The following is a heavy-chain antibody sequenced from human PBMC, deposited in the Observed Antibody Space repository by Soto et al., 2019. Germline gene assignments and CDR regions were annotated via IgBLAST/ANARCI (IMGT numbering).Heavy chain of an antibody. V-gene: IGHV3-7*04. CDR3: ARGDFYDSSGPFSDEFDI. D-gene: IGHD3-22*01. CDR2: IKPHGGEK. Sequence: PGGALRLSCAASGFTFSTYWMSWVRQAPGKGLQWVANIKPHGGEKWYLDSVRGRFTISRDNAKNSLYLQMNSVRAEDTAVYYCARGDFYDSSGPFSDEFDIWGQGTMVTVSS. CDR1: GFTFSTYW. J-gene: IGHJ3*02.